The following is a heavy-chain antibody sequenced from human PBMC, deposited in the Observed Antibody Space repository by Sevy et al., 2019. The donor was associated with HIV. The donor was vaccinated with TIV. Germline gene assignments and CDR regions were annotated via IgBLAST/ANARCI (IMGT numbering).Heavy chain of an antibody. CDR2: VNLDGSGK. J-gene: IGHJ4*02. CDR1: GFSFGDYA. V-gene: IGHV3-7*01. CDR3: ARSVDY. Sequence: GGSLRLSCTASGFSFGDYAMNWVRQAPGKGLEWVANVNLDGSGKYYVDSVKGRFTISRDNARNSLSLQMNSLRAEDTAVYYCARSVDYWGQGTLVTVSS.